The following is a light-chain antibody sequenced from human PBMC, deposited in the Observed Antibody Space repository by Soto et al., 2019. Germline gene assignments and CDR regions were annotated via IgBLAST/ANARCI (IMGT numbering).Light chain of an antibody. V-gene: IGKV3-11*01. J-gene: IGKJ2*01. Sequence: EIVLTQSPATLSLSPGERATLSCRASRSVAGYLAWYQQRPGQAPRLLMYDGSNRATGIPARFSGSGSWTDFNLTISRLEPEDFGIYYCQQRSSRNTFGQGTKLEIK. CDR1: RSVAGY. CDR3: QQRSSRNT. CDR2: DGS.